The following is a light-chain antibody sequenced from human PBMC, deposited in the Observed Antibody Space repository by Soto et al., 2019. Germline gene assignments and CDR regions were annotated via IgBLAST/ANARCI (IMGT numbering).Light chain of an antibody. CDR3: QQYGSPWT. Sequence: EIVLTQSPGTLSLSPGERATLSCRASQSVSSSYLAWYQQKPGQAPRLRIYGASSRATGIPDRFSGSGSGTDFTLTISRLEPEDFAVYYCQQYGSPWTFGQGTKVEIK. J-gene: IGKJ1*01. V-gene: IGKV3-20*01. CDR1: QSVSSSY. CDR2: GAS.